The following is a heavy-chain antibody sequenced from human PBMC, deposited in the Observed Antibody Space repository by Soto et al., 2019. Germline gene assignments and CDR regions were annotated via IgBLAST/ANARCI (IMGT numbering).Heavy chain of an antibody. CDR2: INPNSGGT. CDR1: GYTFTGYY. J-gene: IGHJ3*02. V-gene: IGHV1-2*02. D-gene: IGHD3-10*01. Sequence: GASVKVSCKASGYTFTGYYMHWVRQAPGQGLEWMGWINPNSGGTNYAQKFQGRVTMTRDTSISTAYMELSRLRSDDTAVYYCARYYGSGSYPDALDIWGQGTMVTVSS. CDR3: ARYYGSGSYPDALDI.